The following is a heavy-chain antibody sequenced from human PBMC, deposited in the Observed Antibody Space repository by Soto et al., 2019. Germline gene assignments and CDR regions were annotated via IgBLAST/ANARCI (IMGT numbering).Heavy chain of an antibody. Sequence: QVQLQQWGAGLLKASETLSLTCGVVGDSLRGQSGKWIRQSPGKGLKWLGELDQSGGTTYNPSLKSRAIISDDTSKHQFSPTLTSVTAADTAVYYCAREDSYGWSGESLDVWGQGTTVTVSS. D-gene: IGHD6-19*01. CDR2: LDQSGGT. CDR3: AREDSYGWSGESLDV. J-gene: IGHJ6*02. CDR1: GDSLRGQS. V-gene: IGHV4-34*01.